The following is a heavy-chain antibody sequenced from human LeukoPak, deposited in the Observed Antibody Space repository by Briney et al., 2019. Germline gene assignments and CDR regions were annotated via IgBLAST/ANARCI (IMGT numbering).Heavy chain of an antibody. CDR3: AKDRSTYYYDSSGYYPDAFDI. D-gene: IGHD3-22*01. CDR1: GFSFSSYG. CDR2: ISYDGSNK. J-gene: IGHJ3*02. V-gene: IGHV3-30*18. Sequence: GGSLRLSCAASGFSFSSYGIHWVRQAPGKGLEWVAVISYDGSNKYYADSVKGRFTISRDNSKNTLYLQMNSLRAGDTAVYYCAKDRSTYYYDSSGYYPDAFDIWGQGTMVTVSS.